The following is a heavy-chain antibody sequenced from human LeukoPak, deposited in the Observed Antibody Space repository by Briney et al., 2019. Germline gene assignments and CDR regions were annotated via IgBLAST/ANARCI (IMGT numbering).Heavy chain of an antibody. CDR3: ARKTGTTGEAFDY. CDR1: GFTFSNFW. CDR2: IKVDGSEK. Sequence: GGSLRLSCAASGFTFSNFWMSWVRQAPGKGLEWVANIKVDGSEKYYVDSVKGRFTISRDNAENSLYLQMNSLRAEDTAVYYCARKTGTTGEAFDYWGQGTQVTVSS. D-gene: IGHD1-1*01. V-gene: IGHV3-7*03. J-gene: IGHJ4*02.